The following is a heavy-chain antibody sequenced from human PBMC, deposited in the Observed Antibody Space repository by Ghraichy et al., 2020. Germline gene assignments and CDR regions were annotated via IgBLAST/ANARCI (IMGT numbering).Heavy chain of an antibody. Sequence: GGSLRLSCAASGFTFSSYWMHWVRQAPGKGLVWVSRINSDGSSTSYADSVKGRFTISRDNAKNTLYLQMNSLRAEDTAVYYCASYGSGSYAFDIWGQGTMVTVSS. D-gene: IGHD3-10*01. CDR3: ASYGSGSYAFDI. V-gene: IGHV3-74*01. J-gene: IGHJ3*02. CDR2: INSDGSST. CDR1: GFTFSSYW.